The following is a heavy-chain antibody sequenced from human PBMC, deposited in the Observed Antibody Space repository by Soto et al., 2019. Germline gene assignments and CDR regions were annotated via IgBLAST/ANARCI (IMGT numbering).Heavy chain of an antibody. J-gene: IGHJ5*02. CDR3: ARDYRNSNSSGWYSPNWFDP. CDR1: GGTFSSYA. CDR2: IIPIFGTA. V-gene: IGHV1-69*13. D-gene: IGHD6-19*01. Sequence: ASVKVSCKASGGTFSSYAISWARQAPGQGLEWMGGIIPIFGTANYAQKFQGRVTITADESTSTAYMELSSLRSEDTAVYYCARDYRNSNSSGWYSPNWFDPWGQGTLVTVSS.